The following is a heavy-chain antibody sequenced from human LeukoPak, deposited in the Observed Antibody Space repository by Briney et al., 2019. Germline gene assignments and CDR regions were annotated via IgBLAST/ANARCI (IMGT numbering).Heavy chain of an antibody. J-gene: IGHJ5*02. D-gene: IGHD6-25*01. CDR3: ARWIAAGFDP. CDR1: GFTFSSYA. V-gene: IGHV3-53*01. CDR2: IYSGGST. Sequence: GGSLRLSCAASGFTFSSYAMSWVRQAPGKGLEWVSVIYSGGSTYYADSVKGRFTISRDNSKNTLYLQMNSLRAEDTAVYYCARWIAAGFDPWGQGTLVTVSS.